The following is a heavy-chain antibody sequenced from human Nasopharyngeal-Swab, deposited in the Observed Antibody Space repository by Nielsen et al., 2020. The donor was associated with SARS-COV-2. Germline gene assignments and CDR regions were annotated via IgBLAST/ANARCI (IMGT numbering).Heavy chain of an antibody. CDR2: INHSGST. CDR1: GGSFSADY. D-gene: IGHD7-27*01. J-gene: IGHJ6*03. V-gene: IGHV4-34*01. Sequence: SETLPLTCAVSGGSFSADYWGWIRQPPGRGLEWIGEINHSGSTNYNPSLKSRVTISVDPSKNQFSLRLSSVTAADTAVYYCARGLSGIVPSPILGLGPYYYYYYMDVWGKGTTVTVSS. CDR3: ARGLSGIVPSPILGLGPYYYYYYMDV.